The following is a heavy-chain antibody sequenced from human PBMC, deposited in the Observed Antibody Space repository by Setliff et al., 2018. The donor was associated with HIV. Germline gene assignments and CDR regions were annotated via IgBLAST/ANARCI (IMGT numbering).Heavy chain of an antibody. J-gene: IGHJ6*03. D-gene: IGHD1-1*01. CDR1: GGTFRTYA. Sequence: SVKVSCKASGGTFRTYAISWVRQAPGQGLEWMGGIIPMLRVAKYAQNLQDRVTITADRSTGTAYMELSGLSSEGTAVYYCARGSNPTGNYDFYFLDVWGKGTTVTVSS. CDR2: IIPMLRVA. V-gene: IGHV1-69*10. CDR3: ARGSNPTGNYDFYFLDV.